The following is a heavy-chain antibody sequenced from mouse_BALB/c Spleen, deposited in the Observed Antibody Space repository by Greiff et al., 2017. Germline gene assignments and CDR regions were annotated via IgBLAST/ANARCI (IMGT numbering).Heavy chain of an antibody. CDR3: ATQGGSSYGGFAY. Sequence: EVKVEESGPSLVKPSQTLSLTCSVTGDSITSGYWNWIRKFPGNKLEYMGYISYSGSTYYNPSLKSRISITRDTSKNQYYLQLNSVTTEDTATYYCATQGGSSYGGFAYWGQGTLVTVSA. CDR2: ISYSGST. D-gene: IGHD1-1*01. J-gene: IGHJ3*01. CDR1: GDSITSGY. V-gene: IGHV3-8*02.